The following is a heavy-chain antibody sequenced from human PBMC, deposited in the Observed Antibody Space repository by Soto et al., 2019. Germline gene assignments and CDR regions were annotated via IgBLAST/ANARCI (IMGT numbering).Heavy chain of an antibody. Sequence: GGSLRLSCAASGFTFSSYAMHWVRQAPGKGLEWVAVISYDGSNKYYADSVKGQFTISRDNSKNTLYLQMTSLRAEDTAVYYCARDISYTAHYYYGMDVWGQGTTVTVSS. D-gene: IGHD5-18*01. CDR2: ISYDGSNK. V-gene: IGHV3-30-3*01. CDR3: ARDISYTAHYYYGMDV. CDR1: GFTFSSYA. J-gene: IGHJ6*02.